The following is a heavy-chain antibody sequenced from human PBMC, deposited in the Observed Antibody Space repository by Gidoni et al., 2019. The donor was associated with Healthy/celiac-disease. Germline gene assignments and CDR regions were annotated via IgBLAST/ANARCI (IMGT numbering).Heavy chain of an antibody. CDR1: GFTFSSYS. V-gene: IGHV3-21*01. Sequence: EVQLVESGGGLVKPGGSLSLSCAASGFTFSSYSMHWVRQAPGRGLEWVSSISRSSTSRYYADLVKGRFTISRDNAKNSLYLQMNSLRAEDTAVYYCARDFEPGKWGQGILVTVSS. CDR2: ISRSSTSR. J-gene: IGHJ4*02. CDR3: ARDFEPGK. D-gene: IGHD7-27*01.